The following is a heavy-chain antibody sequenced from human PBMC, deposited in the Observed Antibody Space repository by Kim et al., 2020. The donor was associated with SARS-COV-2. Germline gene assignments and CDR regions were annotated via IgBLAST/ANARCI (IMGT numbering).Heavy chain of an antibody. D-gene: IGHD3-16*01. CDR1: GYTFTSYG. V-gene: IGHV1-18*01. CDR3: ARGRYDYVWGSFTEFQH. CDR2: ISAYNGNT. J-gene: IGHJ1*01. Sequence: ASVKVSCKASGYTFTSYGISWVRQAPGQGLEWMGWISAYNGNTNYAQKLQGRVTMTTDTSTSTAYMELRSLRSDDTAVYYCARGRYDYVWGSFTEFQHWGQGTLVTVSS.